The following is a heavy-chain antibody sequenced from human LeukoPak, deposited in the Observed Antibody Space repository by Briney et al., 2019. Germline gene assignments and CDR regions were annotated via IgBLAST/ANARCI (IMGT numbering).Heavy chain of an antibody. D-gene: IGHD6-13*01. Sequence: SETLSLTCTVSGGSISTYYWTWIRQSPGKGLEWIGYIDHSGSTNYNPSLESRVTLSVDPSKKQFSLRLTSLTEADTAVYYCARAYSTTFPFDFWGPGTLVTVSS. J-gene: IGHJ4*01. CDR1: GGSISTYY. CDR2: IDHSGST. V-gene: IGHV4-59*01. CDR3: ARAYSTTFPFDF.